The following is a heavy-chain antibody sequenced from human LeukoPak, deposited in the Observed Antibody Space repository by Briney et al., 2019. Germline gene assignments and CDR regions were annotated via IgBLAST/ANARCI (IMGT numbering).Heavy chain of an antibody. CDR3: ASWPTGDYPNWLDP. Sequence: PSETLSLTCAVYGGSFSGYYWSWIRQPPGKGLEWIGEINHSGSTNYNPSLKSRVTISVDTSKNQFSLKLSSVTAADTAVYYCASWPTGDYPNWLDPWGQGTLVTVSS. CDR2: INHSGST. CDR1: GGSFSGYY. V-gene: IGHV4-34*01. J-gene: IGHJ5*02. D-gene: IGHD4-17*01.